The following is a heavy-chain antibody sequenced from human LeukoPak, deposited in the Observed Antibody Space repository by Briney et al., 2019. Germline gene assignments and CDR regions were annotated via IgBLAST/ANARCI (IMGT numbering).Heavy chain of an antibody. D-gene: IGHD6-13*01. J-gene: IGHJ4*02. V-gene: IGHV4-4*07. CDR2: IYSSGST. Sequence: SETLSLTCTVSGGSISSYYWSWIRQPAGKGLEWIGRIYSSGSTNYNPSLKSRVTMSVDTSKNQFSVNLNSVTATDTAVYFCARGENPLNTHIAIIDYWGQGTLVTVSS. CDR3: ARGENPLNTHIAIIDY. CDR1: GGSISSYY.